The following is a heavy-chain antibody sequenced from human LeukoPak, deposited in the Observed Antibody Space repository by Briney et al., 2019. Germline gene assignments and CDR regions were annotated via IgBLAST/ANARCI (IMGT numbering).Heavy chain of an antibody. CDR2: ISRTSNYI. CDR1: GFIFSDQN. V-gene: IGHV3-21*01. J-gene: IGHJ4*02. CDR3: SVGGLGEFPFVL. Sequence: GGSLRLYCAASGFIFSDQNMKWVRQAPGKGLEWVSSISRTSNYIYYADSVKGRFTISRDNANNSLYLQMSSLRAEDTAIYYCSVGGLGEFPFVLWGQGTLVTVSS. D-gene: IGHD5-12*01.